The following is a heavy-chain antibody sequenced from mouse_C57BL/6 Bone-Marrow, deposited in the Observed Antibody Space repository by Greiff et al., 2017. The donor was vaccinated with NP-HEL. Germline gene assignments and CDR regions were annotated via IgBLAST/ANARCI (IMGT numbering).Heavy chain of an antibody. CDR1: GFSLTSYG. V-gene: IGHV2-2*01. Sequence: QVQLQQSGPGLVQPSQSLSITCTVSGFSLTSYGVHWVRQSPGKGLEWLGVIWSGGSTDYNAAFISRLSISKDNSKSQVFFKMNSLQADDTAIYYCARSKAQALDYWGQGTTLTVSS. CDR3: ARSKAQALDY. D-gene: IGHD3-2*02. J-gene: IGHJ2*01. CDR2: IWSGGST.